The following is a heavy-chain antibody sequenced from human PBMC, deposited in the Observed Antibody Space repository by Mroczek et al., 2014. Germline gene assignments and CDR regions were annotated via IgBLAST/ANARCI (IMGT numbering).Heavy chain of an antibody. CDR1: GFTVSSNY. CDR2: IYSGGST. D-gene: IGHD6-13*01. J-gene: IGHJ5*02. V-gene: IGHV3-66*02. Sequence: VQLVQSGGGLVQPGGSLRLSCAASGFTVSSNYMSWVRQAPGKGLEWVSVIYSGGSTYYADSVKGRFTISRDNSKNTLYLQMNSLRAEDTAVYYCARDRRSSSSWRPXNWFDPGPGNPGHRLL. CDR3: ARDRRSSSSWRPXNWFDP.